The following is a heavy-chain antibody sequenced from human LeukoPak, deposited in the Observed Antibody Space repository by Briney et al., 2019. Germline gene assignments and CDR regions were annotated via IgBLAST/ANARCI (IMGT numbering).Heavy chain of an antibody. J-gene: IGHJ4*02. D-gene: IGHD4-23*01. V-gene: IGHV4-30-2*01. CDR3: ARGPLVDYGGNLFGY. CDR1: GGSISSGGYS. Sequence: PSQTLSLTCAVSGGSISSGGYSWSWIRQPPGKGLEWIGYIYHSGSTYYNPSLKSRDTISVDRSKNQFSLKLSSVTAADTAVYYCARGPLVDYGGNLFGYWGQGTLVTVSS. CDR2: IYHSGST.